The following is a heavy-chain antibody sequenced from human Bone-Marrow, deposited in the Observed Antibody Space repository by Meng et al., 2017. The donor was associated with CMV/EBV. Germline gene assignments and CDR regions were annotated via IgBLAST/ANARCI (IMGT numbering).Heavy chain of an antibody. J-gene: IGHJ5*02. Sequence: LTCVVSGDSITNSNWWSWVRQPPGKGLEWIGEVLHRGSTTYNPSLKSRVTMSEDTSKDQFSLTLRSVIAADTAVYYCARNAGGKFDLWGQGTLVTVSS. V-gene: IGHV4-4*02. CDR1: GDSITNSNW. D-gene: IGHD1-26*01. CDR3: ARNAGGKFDL. CDR2: VLHRGST.